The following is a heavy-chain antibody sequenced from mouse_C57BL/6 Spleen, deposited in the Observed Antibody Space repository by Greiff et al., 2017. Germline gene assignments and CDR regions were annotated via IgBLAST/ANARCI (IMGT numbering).Heavy chain of an antibody. CDR2: ISSGSSTI. J-gene: IGHJ3*01. CDR1: GFTFSDYG. V-gene: IGHV5-17*01. Sequence: EVKLVESGGGLVKPGGSLKLSCAASGFTFSDYGMHWVRQAPEKGLEWVAYISSGSSTIYYADTVKGRFTISRDNAKNTLFLQMTSLRSEDTAMYYCAKIYYDYEFAYWGQGTLVTVSA. D-gene: IGHD2-4*01. CDR3: AKIYYDYEFAY.